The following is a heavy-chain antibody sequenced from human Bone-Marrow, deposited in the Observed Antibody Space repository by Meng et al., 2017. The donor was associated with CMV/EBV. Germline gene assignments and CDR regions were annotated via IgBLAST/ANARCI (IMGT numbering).Heavy chain of an antibody. Sequence: ASVKVSCKASGYTFTSYDINWVRQATGQGLEWMGWISAYNGNTNYAQKLQGRVTMTTDTSTSTAYMELRSLRSDDTAVYYCARDTVHHIVVVPAATGVDYYYYGMDVWGQGTTVTVSS. CDR1: GYTFTSYD. CDR2: ISAYNGNT. V-gene: IGHV1-18*01. CDR3: ARDTVHHIVVVPAATGVDYYYYGMDV. D-gene: IGHD2-2*01. J-gene: IGHJ6*02.